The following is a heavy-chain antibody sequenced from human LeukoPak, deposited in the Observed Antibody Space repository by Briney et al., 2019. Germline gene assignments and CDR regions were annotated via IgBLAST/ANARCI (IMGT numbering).Heavy chain of an antibody. CDR3: VRGSSDWNGMDV. D-gene: IGHD6-19*01. CDR2: IHIDENRK. Sequence: GGSLRLSCAASGFTFSNHWMHWVRQVPGKGLVSVSRIHIDENRKTYADSVKGRFTISRDNTKNTLYLQMNSLGVEDTAVYYCVRGSSDWNGMDVWGQGTTVTVSS. CDR1: GFTFSNHW. V-gene: IGHV3-74*01. J-gene: IGHJ6*02.